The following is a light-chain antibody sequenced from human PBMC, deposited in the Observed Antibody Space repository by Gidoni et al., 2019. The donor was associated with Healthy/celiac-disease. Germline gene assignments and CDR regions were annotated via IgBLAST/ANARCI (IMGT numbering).Light chain of an antibody. J-gene: IGKJ2*01. CDR3: QQYGSSST. Sequence: EIVLTQSPGTLSLSPGERATLSCRASQSVSSIYLAWYQQKPGQAPRLLIYGASSRATGIPDMFSGSGSGTDFTLTISRLEPEDFAVYYCQQYGSSSTFGQXTKLEIK. V-gene: IGKV3-20*01. CDR2: GAS. CDR1: QSVSSIY.